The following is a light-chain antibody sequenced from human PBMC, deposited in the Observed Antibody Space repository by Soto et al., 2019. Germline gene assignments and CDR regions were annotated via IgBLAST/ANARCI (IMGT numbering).Light chain of an antibody. CDR3: LQYHNWWP. V-gene: IGKV3-15*01. CDR2: GAS. CDR1: QSVSSN. J-gene: IGKJ1*01. Sequence: IEVSHCPSTLPVSTGERATLSFRASQSVSSNLVWYQQKPGQAPRLLIYGASTRVTGIPARFSGSGSGTEFTLTISSLQSEDFAVYYCLQYHNWWPFAQGTKVDIK.